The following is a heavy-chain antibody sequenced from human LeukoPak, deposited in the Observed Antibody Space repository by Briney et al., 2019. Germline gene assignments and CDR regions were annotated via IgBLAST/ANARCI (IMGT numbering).Heavy chain of an antibody. Sequence: SETLSLTCTVSGGSISSYYWSWIRQPPGKGLEWIGYIYYSGSTYYNPSLKSRVTISVDTSKNQFSLKLSSVTAADMAVYYCARLGYYYGSGSYYLSNWFDPWGQGTLVTVSS. D-gene: IGHD3-10*01. J-gene: IGHJ5*02. CDR3: ARLGYYYGSGSYYLSNWFDP. CDR2: IYYSGST. V-gene: IGHV4-59*08. CDR1: GGSISSYY.